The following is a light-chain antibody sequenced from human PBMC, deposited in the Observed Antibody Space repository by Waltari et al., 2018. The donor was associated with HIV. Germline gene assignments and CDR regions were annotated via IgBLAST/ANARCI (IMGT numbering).Light chain of an antibody. CDR1: NIGSKR. V-gene: IGLV3-21*02. CDR3: QVWDIITDEVI. J-gene: IGLJ2*01. Sequence: SYVLTQSPSVSVAPGQTAIITCGGNNIGSKRVHWYQQRPGQPPVLIFVDDEDRPSGIPERFSGSNSGDTATLSISSVEAGDEADYFCQVWDIITDEVIFGGGTKMTVL. CDR2: DDE.